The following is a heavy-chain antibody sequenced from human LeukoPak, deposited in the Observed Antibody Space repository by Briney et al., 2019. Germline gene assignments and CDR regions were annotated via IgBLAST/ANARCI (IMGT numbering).Heavy chain of an antibody. V-gene: IGHV4-39*07. CDR2: IYYSGST. CDR1: GGSISSSSYY. J-gene: IGHJ4*02. CDR3: ARAGSRGSYWPMFDY. Sequence: SETLSLTCTVSGGSISSSSYYWGWIRQPPGKGLEWIGSIYYSGSTYYNPSLKSRVTISVDTSKNQFSLKLSSVTAADTAVYYCARAGSRGSYWPMFDYWGQGTLVTVSS. D-gene: IGHD1-26*01.